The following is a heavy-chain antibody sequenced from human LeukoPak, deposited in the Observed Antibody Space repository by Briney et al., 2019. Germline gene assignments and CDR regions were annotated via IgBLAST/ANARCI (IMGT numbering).Heavy chain of an antibody. V-gene: IGHV1-46*01. J-gene: IGHJ4*02. CDR2: INPRGGNT. Sequence: RRASVKVSCKAPGYTFTSYFMYWVRQAPGQGLEWMGLINPRGGNTRYARKFQGRVTMTRDTSTSTVYMELSSLRSEDTAMYYCARDRTHYYESSGYYSRWEYWGQGTLVTVSS. CDR3: ARDRTHYYESSGYYSRWEY. D-gene: IGHD3-22*01. CDR1: GYTFTSYF.